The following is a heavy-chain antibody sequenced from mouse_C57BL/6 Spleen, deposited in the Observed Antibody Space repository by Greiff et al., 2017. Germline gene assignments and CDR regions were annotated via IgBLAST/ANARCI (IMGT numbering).Heavy chain of an antibody. D-gene: IGHD1-1*01. CDR2: IWSGGST. CDR1: GFSLTSYG. Sequence: QVHLQQSGPGLVQPSQSLSITCTVSGFSLTSYGVHWVRQPPGKGLEWLGVIWSGGSTDYNAAFISRLSISKDNSKSQVFFKMNSLQADDTAIYYCAKRGDYGSSHYAMDYWGQGTSVTVSS. CDR3: AKRGDYGSSHYAMDY. J-gene: IGHJ4*01. V-gene: IGHV2-4*01.